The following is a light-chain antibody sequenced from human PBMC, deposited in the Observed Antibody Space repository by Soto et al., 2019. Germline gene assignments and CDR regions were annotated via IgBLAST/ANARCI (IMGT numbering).Light chain of an antibody. J-gene: IGKJ5*01. Sequence: EVVLTMSPVTLSLETGERATLSCRASQSVSGYLAWYQQKPGQAPRLLIYDVSNRATGIPARFSGSGSGTDFTLTISSLEPEDFAVYNSQQRSDSITFGQGTRLAIK. V-gene: IGKV3-11*01. CDR3: QQRSDSIT. CDR1: QSVSGY. CDR2: DVS.